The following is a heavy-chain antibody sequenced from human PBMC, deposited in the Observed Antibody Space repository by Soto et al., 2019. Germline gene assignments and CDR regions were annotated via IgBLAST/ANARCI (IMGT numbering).Heavy chain of an antibody. D-gene: IGHD3-3*01. Sequence: SETLSLTCTVSGGSIGSSNYYWGWIRQPPGKGLEWIGSIYYRGSTYYNPSLKSRVTISVDTSKNQFSLKLSSVTAADTAVYYCARYTILTFFDYWGQGTLVTVSS. J-gene: IGHJ4*02. V-gene: IGHV4-39*01. CDR2: IYYRGST. CDR3: ARYTILTFFDY. CDR1: GGSIGSSNYY.